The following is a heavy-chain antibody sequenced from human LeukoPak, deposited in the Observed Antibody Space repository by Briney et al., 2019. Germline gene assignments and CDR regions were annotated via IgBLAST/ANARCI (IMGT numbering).Heavy chain of an antibody. D-gene: IGHD3-10*01. J-gene: IGHJ3*02. CDR1: GFTFSSYA. Sequence: GGSLRLSCAASGFTFSSYAMSWLRQAPGKGLEWVSAISGSGGSTYYADSVKGRFTISRENSKNTLYLQMNSLRAEDTAVYYCAKDQLLWFGELSGAFDIWGQGTMVTVSS. CDR2: ISGSGGST. CDR3: AKDQLLWFGELSGAFDI. V-gene: IGHV3-23*01.